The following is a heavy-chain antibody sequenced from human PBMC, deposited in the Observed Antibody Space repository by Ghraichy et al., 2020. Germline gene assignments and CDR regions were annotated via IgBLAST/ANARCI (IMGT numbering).Heavy chain of an antibody. V-gene: IGHV3-15*01. J-gene: IGHJ6*02. CDR3: TTGRYCSSTSCYTGYYGMDV. Sequence: GGSLRLSCAASGFTFSNAWMSWVRQAPGKGLEWVGRIKSKTDGGTTDYAAPVKGRFTISRDDSKNTLYLQMNSLKTEDTAVYYCTTGRYCSSTSCYTGYYGMDVWGQGTTVTVSS. CDR2: IKSKTDGGTT. D-gene: IGHD2-2*02. CDR1: GFTFSNAW.